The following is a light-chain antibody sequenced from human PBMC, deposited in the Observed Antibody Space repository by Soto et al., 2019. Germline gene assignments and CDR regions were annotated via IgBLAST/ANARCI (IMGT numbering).Light chain of an antibody. CDR2: ATS. J-gene: IGKJ4*01. Sequence: DVQMTQSPSSLSAFVGDRVTIACRASQGIASYLALFQQKPGKVPKLLCYATSTLQSGVPSRFRGSGSGTDFTLTINSLQPEDVGTYYCQQSNSAPLTFGGGTKVEIK. CDR3: QQSNSAPLT. CDR1: QGIASY. V-gene: IGKV1-27*01.